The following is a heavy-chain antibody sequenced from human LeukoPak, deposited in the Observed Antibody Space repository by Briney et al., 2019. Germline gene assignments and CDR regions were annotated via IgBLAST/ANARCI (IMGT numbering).Heavy chain of an antibody. V-gene: IGHV4-61*02. J-gene: IGHJ5*02. Sequence: SETLSLTCTVSGGSISNGSYYWSWIRQPAGKGLEWIGRIYTSGSTNYNPSLTSRVTISVDPSMNQFSLRLSSVTATDTAVYYCARVGDCSVDSNCYHFADWFDPWGQGTLVTVSS. D-gene: IGHD2-15*01. CDR2: IYTSGST. CDR1: GGSISNGSYY. CDR3: ARVGDCSVDSNCYHFADWFDP.